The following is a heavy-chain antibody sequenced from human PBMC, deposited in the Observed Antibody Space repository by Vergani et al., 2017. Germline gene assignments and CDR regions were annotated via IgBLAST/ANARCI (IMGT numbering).Heavy chain of an antibody. J-gene: IGHJ4*02. V-gene: IGHV3-23*01. Sequence: EVQLLESGGGLVQPGGSLRLSCEASGFSFPGYAMSWVRQAPGKGLEWVSSVSGSSATPYYADSVKGRFIISRDNSKNTLHLQMNSLRADDTAVYYCTKGSRGYTGDFFDYWGQGTLATVSS. CDR3: TKGSRGYTGDFFDY. D-gene: IGHD5-12*01. CDR2: VSGSSATP. CDR1: GFSFPGYA.